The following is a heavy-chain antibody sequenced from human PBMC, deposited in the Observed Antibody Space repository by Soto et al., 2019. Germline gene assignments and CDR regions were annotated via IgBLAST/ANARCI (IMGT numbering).Heavy chain of an antibody. Sequence: SETLSLTCTVSGGSVSSGSYYWSWIRQPPGKGLEWIGYIYYSGSTNYNPSLKSRVTISVDTSKNQFSLKLSSVTAADTAVYYCASGFYAPNFDYWGQGTLVTVSS. CDR2: IYYSGST. CDR3: ASGFYAPNFDY. CDR1: GGSVSSGSYY. V-gene: IGHV4-61*01. D-gene: IGHD2-2*01. J-gene: IGHJ4*02.